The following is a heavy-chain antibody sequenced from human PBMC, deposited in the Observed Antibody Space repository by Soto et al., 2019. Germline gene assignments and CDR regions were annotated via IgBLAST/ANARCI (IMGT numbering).Heavy chain of an antibody. CDR3: ARGGTRCYYYGMDV. CDR2: INPNSGGT. V-gene: IGHV1-2*04. J-gene: IGHJ6*02. D-gene: IGHD3-16*01. CDR1: GYTFTGYY. Sequence: GASVKVSCKASGYTFTGYYMHWVRQAPGQGLEWMGWINPNSGGTNYAQKFQGWVTMTRDTSISTAYMELSRLRSDDTAVYYCARGGTRCYYYGMDVWGQGTTVTVSS.